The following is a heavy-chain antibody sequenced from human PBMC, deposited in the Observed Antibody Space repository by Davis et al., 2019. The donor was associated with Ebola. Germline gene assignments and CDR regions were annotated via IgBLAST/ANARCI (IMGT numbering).Heavy chain of an antibody. V-gene: IGHV1-18*04. J-gene: IGHJ4*02. Sequence: ASVKVSCKASGYTFTSYGISWVRLAPGQGLEWMGWISPYNGNTIYAQKLQGRVTMTTDTPTSTAYMELSSLRSEDTAVYYCARAPTWSEINYYCLDYWGQGTLVTVSS. D-gene: IGHD3-22*01. CDR3: ARAPTWSEINYYCLDY. CDR1: GYTFTSYG. CDR2: ISPYNGNT.